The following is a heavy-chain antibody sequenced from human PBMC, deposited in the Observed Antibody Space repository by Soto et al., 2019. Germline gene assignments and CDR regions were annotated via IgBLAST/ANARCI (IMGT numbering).Heavy chain of an antibody. J-gene: IGHJ4*01. CDR3: ARATVAYYYFDY. CDR2: IYHSGST. D-gene: IGHD4-17*01. Sequence: PSETLSLTCAVSGGSISSGGYSWSWIRQPAGKGLEWIGFIYHSGSTNYNPSLKSRVTMSVDRSKNQFSLKLRSVTAADTAVYYCARATVAYYYFDYWGHGTLVTVSS. CDR1: GGSISSGGYS. V-gene: IGHV4-30-2*01.